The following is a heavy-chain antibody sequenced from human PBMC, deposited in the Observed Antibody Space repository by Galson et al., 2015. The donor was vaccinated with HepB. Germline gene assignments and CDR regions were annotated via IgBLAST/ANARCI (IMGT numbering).Heavy chain of an antibody. D-gene: IGHD3-10*01. CDR3: ARPTDYYASGNYYSY. CDR2: ISGSGGST. V-gene: IGHV3-23*01. Sequence: SLRLSCAASGFLFNSYGMTWVRQAPGKGLEWVSGISGSGGSTYYADSVKGRFTISRDSSKNTLFLQMSSLRAEDTAVYYCARPTDYYASGNYYSYWGQRTLVTVSS. J-gene: IGHJ4*02. CDR1: GFLFNSYG.